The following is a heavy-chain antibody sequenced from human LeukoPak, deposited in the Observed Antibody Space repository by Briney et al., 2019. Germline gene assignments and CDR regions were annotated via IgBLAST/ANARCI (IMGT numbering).Heavy chain of an antibody. CDR3: ARDYLDSSGYYYAL. V-gene: IGHV4-4*07. CDR2: IYTNGGT. J-gene: IGHJ4*02. Sequence: SETLSLTCAVYGGSFSSYYWSWIRQPAGKGLEWIGRIYTNGGTNYNPSLKSRITMSIDTSKNQFSLKLSSVTAADTAVYYCARDYLDSSGYYYALWGQGTLVTVSS. CDR1: GGSFSSYY. D-gene: IGHD3-22*01.